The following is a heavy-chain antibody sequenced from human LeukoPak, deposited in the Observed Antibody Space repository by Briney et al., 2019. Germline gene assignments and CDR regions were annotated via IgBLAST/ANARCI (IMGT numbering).Heavy chain of an antibody. CDR2: ILYDGSNK. CDR1: GFIFSSYA. CDR3: ARVTIPGNDFWSGDYYYYYYMDV. D-gene: IGHD3-3*01. J-gene: IGHJ6*03. V-gene: IGHV3-30*04. Sequence: PRGSLRLSCAASGFIFSSYAMHWVRQAPGKGLEWVAVILYDGSNKYYADSVKGRFTISRDNSKNTLYLQMNSLRAEDTAVYYCARVTIPGNDFWSGDYYYYYYMDVWGKGTTVTVPS.